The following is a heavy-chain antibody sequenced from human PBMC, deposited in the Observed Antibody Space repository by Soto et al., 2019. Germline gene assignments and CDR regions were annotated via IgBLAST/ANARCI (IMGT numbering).Heavy chain of an antibody. D-gene: IGHD2-8*01. Sequence: PGGSLRLSGAASGFTVSSNYMSWVRQAPGKGLEWVSVIYSGGSTYYADSVKGRFTISRDNSKNTLYLQMNSLRAEDTAVYYCARDCTDGVCWYFDYWGQGTLVTVSS. V-gene: IGHV3-53*05. CDR3: ARDCTDGVCWYFDY. CDR1: GFTVSSNY. CDR2: IYSGGST. J-gene: IGHJ4*02.